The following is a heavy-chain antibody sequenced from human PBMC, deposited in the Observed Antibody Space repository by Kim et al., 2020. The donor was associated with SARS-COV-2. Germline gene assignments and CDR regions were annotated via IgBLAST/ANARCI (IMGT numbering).Heavy chain of an antibody. J-gene: IGHJ5*02. Sequence: SETLSLTCTVSGASINRWYWSWIRQRPGKGLEWIGQIYYNGSTNNNPSLKSRVIISVDTSRNQFSLKLGSVTVADTAVYYCGRNTPTLTDGWLDPWGRGPVVTVSS. CDR2: IYYNGST. CDR3: GRNTPTLTDGWLDP. D-gene: IGHD4-17*01. V-gene: IGHV4-59*01. CDR1: GASINRWY.